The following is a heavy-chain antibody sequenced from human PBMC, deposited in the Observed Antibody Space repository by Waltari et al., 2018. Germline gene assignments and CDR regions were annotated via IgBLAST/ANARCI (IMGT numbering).Heavy chain of an antibody. V-gene: IGHV3-21*01. D-gene: IGHD4-17*01. Sequence: EVQLVESGGGLVKPGGSLRLSCAASGFTFSSYRMNWVRQAPGKGLEWVSSISSSSSYIYYADSVKGRFTISRDNAKNSLYLQMNSLRAEDTAVYYCARGVTTVPHGFDPWGQGTLVTVSS. CDR3: ARGVTTVPHGFDP. J-gene: IGHJ5*02. CDR2: ISSSSSYI. CDR1: GFTFSSYR.